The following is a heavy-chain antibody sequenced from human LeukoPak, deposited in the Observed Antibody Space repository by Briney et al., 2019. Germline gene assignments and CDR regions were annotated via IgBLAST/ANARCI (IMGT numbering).Heavy chain of an antibody. CDR3: ARDRRYSSGWYSGFDP. V-gene: IGHV3-20*04. J-gene: IGHJ5*02. D-gene: IGHD6-19*01. Sequence: GGSLRLSRAASGFTFDDYGMSWVRQAPGKGLEWVSGINWNGGSTGYADSVKGRFTISRDNAKNSLYLQMNSLRAEDTAFYYCARDRRYSSGWYSGFDPWGQGTLVTVSS. CDR1: GFTFDDYG. CDR2: INWNGGST.